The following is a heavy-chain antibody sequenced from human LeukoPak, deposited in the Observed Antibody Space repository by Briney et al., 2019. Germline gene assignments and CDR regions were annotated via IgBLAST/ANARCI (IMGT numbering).Heavy chain of an antibody. CDR3: ARDQAVTGTATFDYYYGMDV. Sequence: PGGSLRLSCAASGFTFSSYGMHWVRQAPGKGLEWVAVIWYDGSNKYYADSVKGRFTISRDNSKNTLYLQMNSLRAEDTAVYYCARDQAVTGTATFDYYYGMDVWGQGTTVTVSS. D-gene: IGHD1-7*01. CDR1: GFTFSSYG. V-gene: IGHV3-33*01. J-gene: IGHJ6*02. CDR2: IWYDGSNK.